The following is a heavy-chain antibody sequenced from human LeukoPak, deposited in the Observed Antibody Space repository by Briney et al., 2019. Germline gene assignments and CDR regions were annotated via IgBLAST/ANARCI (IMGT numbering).Heavy chain of an antibody. Sequence: GASVKVSCKASGGTFSSYAISWVRQAPGQRLEWMGGIIPIFGTANYAQKFQGRVTITADESTSTAYMELSSLRSEDTAVYYCARADCSSTSCYPHWYYYYGMDVWGQGTTVTVSS. V-gene: IGHV1-69*13. CDR3: ARADCSSTSCYPHWYYYYGMDV. D-gene: IGHD2-2*01. CDR2: IIPIFGTA. J-gene: IGHJ6*02. CDR1: GGTFSSYA.